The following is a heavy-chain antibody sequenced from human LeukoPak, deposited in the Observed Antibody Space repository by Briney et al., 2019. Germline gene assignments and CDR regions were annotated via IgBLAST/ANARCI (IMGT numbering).Heavy chain of an antibody. J-gene: IGHJ6*03. Sequence: GGSLRLSCAASGFTVSSNYMSWVRQAPGKGLEWVSVIYSGGSTYYADSVKGRFTISRDNSKNTLYLQMNSLRAEGTAVYYCARLGTENYYYMDVWGKGTTVTVSS. D-gene: IGHD1-1*01. CDR1: GFTVSSNY. CDR3: ARLGTENYYYMDV. CDR2: IYSGGST. V-gene: IGHV3-66*02.